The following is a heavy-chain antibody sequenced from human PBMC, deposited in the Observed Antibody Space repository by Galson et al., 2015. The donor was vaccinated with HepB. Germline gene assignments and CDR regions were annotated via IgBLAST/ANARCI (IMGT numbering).Heavy chain of an antibody. CDR1: GYIFTGYY. J-gene: IGHJ3*01. D-gene: IGHD6-13*01. CDR3: ARGPSGYSSNWGAFDF. V-gene: IGHV1-2*06. CDR2: ISPNTGGT. Sequence: SVKVSCKASGYIFTGYYIHWVRQAPGQGLEWMGRISPNTGGTIFAQKFQGRVTMTRDTSITTAFMEFSSLRFDDTAVYFCARGPSGYSSNWGAFDFWGQGTMVTVSS.